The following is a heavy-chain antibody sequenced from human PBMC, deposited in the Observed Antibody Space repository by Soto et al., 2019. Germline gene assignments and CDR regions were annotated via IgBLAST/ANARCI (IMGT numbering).Heavy chain of an antibody. Sequence: QVQLQESGPGLVKPSETLSLTCTVSGGSISSYYWSWIRQPPGKGLEWIGYIYYSGSTNYNPSLKSRVTIXVXTXXHPFSLKLNSMTAADTAVYYCARHNYGSGSTYFDYWGQGTLVTVSS. CDR1: GGSISSYY. CDR2: IYYSGST. J-gene: IGHJ4*02. D-gene: IGHD3-10*01. V-gene: IGHV4-59*08. CDR3: ARHNYGSGSTYFDY.